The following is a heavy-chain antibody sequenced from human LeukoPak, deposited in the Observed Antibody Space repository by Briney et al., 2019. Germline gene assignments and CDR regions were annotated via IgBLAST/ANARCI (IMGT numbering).Heavy chain of an antibody. CDR2: INSDGSST. CDR1: GLTFSSYW. J-gene: IGHJ4*02. CDR3: ARVLSAYCGGDCYSKGY. V-gene: IGHV3-74*01. D-gene: IGHD2-21*02. Sequence: GGSLRLSCAASGLTFSSYWMHWVRQAPGKGLVWVSRINSDGSSTSYADSVKGRFTISRDNAKNTLYLQMNSLRAEDTAVYYCARVLSAYCGGDCYSKGYWGQGTLVTVSS.